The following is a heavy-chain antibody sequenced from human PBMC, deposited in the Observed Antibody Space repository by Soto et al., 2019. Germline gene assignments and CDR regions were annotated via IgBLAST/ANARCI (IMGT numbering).Heavy chain of an antibody. CDR1: GGSISSYY. Sequence: PSETLSLTCTVSGGSISSYYWSWIRQPPGKGLEWIGYIYYSGSTNYNPSLKSRVTISVDTSKNQFSLKLSSVTAADTAVYYCARTPGYSSGWYEGYYYYGMDVWGQVTTVT. CDR3: ARTPGYSSGWYEGYYYYGMDV. CDR2: IYYSGST. V-gene: IGHV4-59*01. D-gene: IGHD6-19*01. J-gene: IGHJ6*02.